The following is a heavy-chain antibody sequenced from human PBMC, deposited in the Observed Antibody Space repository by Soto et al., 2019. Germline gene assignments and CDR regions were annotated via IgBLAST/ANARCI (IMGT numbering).Heavy chain of an antibody. V-gene: IGHV1-69*02. CDR1: GGTFSSYT. CDR3: ARSDIDYSNYGFDY. J-gene: IGHJ4*02. Sequence: GASVKVSCKASGGTFSSYTISWVRQAPGQGLEWMGRIIPILGIANYAQKFQGRVAITADKSTSTAYMELSSLRSEDTAVYYCARSDIDYSNYGFDYWGQGTLVTIS. CDR2: IIPILGIA. D-gene: IGHD4-4*01.